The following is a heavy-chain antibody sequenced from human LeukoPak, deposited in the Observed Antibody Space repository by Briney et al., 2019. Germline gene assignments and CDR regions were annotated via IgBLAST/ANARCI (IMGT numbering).Heavy chain of an antibody. V-gene: IGHV4-59*01. D-gene: IGHD5-12*01. Sequence: SETLSLTCTVSGGSISSYYWSWIRQPPGKELEWIGYISSGGSTNYNPSLKSRVTISIDTSKNQFSLKLTSATAADTAVYYCARGDDYKSTLFDYWGQGTLETVSS. J-gene: IGHJ4*02. CDR3: ARGDDYKSTLFDY. CDR1: GGSISSYY. CDR2: ISSGGST.